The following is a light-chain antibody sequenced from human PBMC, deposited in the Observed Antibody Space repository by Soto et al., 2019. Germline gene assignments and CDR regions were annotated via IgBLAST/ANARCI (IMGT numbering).Light chain of an antibody. CDR2: DNN. CDR3: QSYDSSLSGSYV. J-gene: IGLJ1*01. CDR1: SSNIGAGYD. Sequence: QSVLTQPPSVSGAPGQRVIISCTGSSSNIGAGYDVHWYQQLPGIAPRLLIYDNNNRPSGVPARFSVSKSDTSASLAITGLQPEDEADYYCQSYDSSLSGSYVFGTGTKVTVL. V-gene: IGLV1-40*01.